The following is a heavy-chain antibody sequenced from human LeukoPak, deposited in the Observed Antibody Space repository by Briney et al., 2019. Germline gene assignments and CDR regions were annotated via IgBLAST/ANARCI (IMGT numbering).Heavy chain of an antibody. V-gene: IGHV1-24*01. CDR1: GYSLTDLS. D-gene: IGHD3-3*01. J-gene: IGHJ4*02. CDR3: ATAGRYDFWSGHPY. Sequence: ASVKVSCKVSGYSLTDLSIHWVRQAPGKGLEWMGGFHPEDGETSFAQKFQGRVTVTEDTSTDTAYMELSSLRSQDTAVYYCATAGRYDFWSGHPYWGQGTLLTVSS. CDR2: FHPEDGET.